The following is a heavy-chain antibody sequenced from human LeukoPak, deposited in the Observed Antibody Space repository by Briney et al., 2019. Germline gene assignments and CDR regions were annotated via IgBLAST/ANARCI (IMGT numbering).Heavy chain of an antibody. J-gene: IGHJ3*02. CDR1: GFTFSSYW. CDR2: IKQDGSEK. V-gene: IGHV3-7*01. CDR3: ARDSGYGGMSTDAFDI. D-gene: IGHD3-10*01. Sequence: GGSLRLSCAASGFTFSSYWMSWVRQAPGKGLEWVANIKQDGSEKYYVDSVKGRFTISRDNAKNSLYLQMNSLRAEDTAVCYCARDSGYGGMSTDAFDIWGQGTMVTVSS.